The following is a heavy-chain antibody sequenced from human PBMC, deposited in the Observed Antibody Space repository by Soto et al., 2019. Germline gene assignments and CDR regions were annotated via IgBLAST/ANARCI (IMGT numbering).Heavy chain of an antibody. CDR2: ISGNGGTT. CDR3: VINNRKLDS. Sequence: VVSLRLSCSSSVCTFVSYSIHLVRQTPGKGLDYVSAISGNGGTTYYADSLKGIFTISRDNSKNTLYLQMSSLRAEDTAVYYCVINNRKLDSWGTGTLVTVSS. CDR1: VCTFVSYS. V-gene: IGHV3-64D*08. J-gene: IGHJ4*02.